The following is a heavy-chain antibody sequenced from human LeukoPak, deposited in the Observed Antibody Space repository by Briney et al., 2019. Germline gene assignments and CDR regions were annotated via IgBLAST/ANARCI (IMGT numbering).Heavy chain of an antibody. D-gene: IGHD6-13*01. CDR2: IYYSGTT. CDR3: ARGVYIAAAQYAY. Sequence: PSETLSLTCTVSGGSISSYYWSWIRQPPGKGLEWVGYIYYSGTTNYNPSLKSRVTISVDTSKNQFSLKLSSVTAADTAVYYCARGVYIAAAQYAYWGQGALVTVSS. J-gene: IGHJ4*02. V-gene: IGHV4-59*01. CDR1: GGSISSYY.